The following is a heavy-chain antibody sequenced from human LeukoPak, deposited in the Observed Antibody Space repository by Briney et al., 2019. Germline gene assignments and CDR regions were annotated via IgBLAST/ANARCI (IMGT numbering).Heavy chain of an antibody. Sequence: GGSLRLSCAASGFTVSSNYMSWVRQAPGKGLEWVSVIYSGGSTYYADSVKGRFTISRDNSKNTLYLQMNSLRAEDTAVYYCARDMGYYDSSGHFDYWGQGTLVTVSS. D-gene: IGHD3-22*01. V-gene: IGHV3-66*01. CDR1: GFTVSSNY. CDR3: ARDMGYYDSSGHFDY. CDR2: IYSGGST. J-gene: IGHJ4*02.